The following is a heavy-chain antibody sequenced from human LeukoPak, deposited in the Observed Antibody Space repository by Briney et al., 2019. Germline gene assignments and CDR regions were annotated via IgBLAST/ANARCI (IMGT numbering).Heavy chain of an antibody. V-gene: IGHV1-69*04. CDR3: ARDQQRDGYCDY. Sequence: GASVKVSCKASGYTFTSYAMHWVRQAPGQGLEWMGKIIPIFGIANYAQKFQGRVTITADKSTSTAYMELSSLRSEDTAVYYCARDQQRDGYCDYWGQGTLVTVSS. D-gene: IGHD5-24*01. CDR2: IIPIFGIA. CDR1: GYTFTSYA. J-gene: IGHJ4*02.